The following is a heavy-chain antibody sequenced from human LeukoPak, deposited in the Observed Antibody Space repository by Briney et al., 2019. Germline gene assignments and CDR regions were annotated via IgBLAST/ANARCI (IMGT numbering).Heavy chain of an antibody. J-gene: IGHJ5*02. Sequence: PSETLSLTCTVSGGSISSYYWSWIRQPPGKGLEWIGYIYYSGSTNYNPSLKSRVTISVDTSKNQFSLKLSSVTAADTAVYYCARAAEGPNTVVTQGGGFDPWGQGTLVTVSS. V-gene: IGHV4-59*01. D-gene: IGHD4-23*01. CDR2: IYYSGST. CDR1: GGSISSYY. CDR3: ARAAEGPNTVVTQGGGFDP.